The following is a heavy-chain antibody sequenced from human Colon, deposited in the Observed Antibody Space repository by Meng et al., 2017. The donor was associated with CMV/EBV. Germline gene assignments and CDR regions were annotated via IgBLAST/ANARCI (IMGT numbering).Heavy chain of an antibody. J-gene: IGHJ4*02. CDR3: AKYQPSFDY. Sequence: GESLKISCAASGFTFSSYWMSWVRQAPGKGLEWVSSITGTGNNMYYADSVRGRFIISRDNSKNTLYLQMNSLRAEDTAVYYCAKYQPSFDYWGQGTLVTVSS. CDR2: ITGTGNNM. CDR1: GFTFSSYW. V-gene: IGHV3-23*01.